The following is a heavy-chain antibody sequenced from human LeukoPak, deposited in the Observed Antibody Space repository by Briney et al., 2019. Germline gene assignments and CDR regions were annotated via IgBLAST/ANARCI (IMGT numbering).Heavy chain of an antibody. CDR2: IWYDGSNK. V-gene: IGHV3-33*01. J-gene: IGHJ3*02. D-gene: IGHD2-2*01. CDR3: ARDADEYCSSTTCRGGSFDI. CDR1: GFTFSSYG. Sequence: GGSLRLSCAASGFTFSSYGMHWVRQAPGKGLEWVAVIWYDGSNKYYADTVKGRFTISRDNSKNTLYLQMNSLRAEDTAVYYCARDADEYCSSTTCRGGSFDIWGQGTMVTVSS.